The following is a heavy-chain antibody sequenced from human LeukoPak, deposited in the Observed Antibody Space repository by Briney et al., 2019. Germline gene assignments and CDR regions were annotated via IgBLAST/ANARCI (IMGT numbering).Heavy chain of an antibody. Sequence: VASVKVSRKASGYTFTGYYMHWVRQAPGQGLEWMGWINPNSGGTNYAQKFQGRVTMTRDTSISTAYMELSRLRSDDTAVYYCARTAAGDAFDIWGQGTMVTVSS. D-gene: IGHD6-25*01. CDR1: GYTFTGYY. J-gene: IGHJ3*02. CDR3: ARTAAGDAFDI. V-gene: IGHV1-2*02. CDR2: INPNSGGT.